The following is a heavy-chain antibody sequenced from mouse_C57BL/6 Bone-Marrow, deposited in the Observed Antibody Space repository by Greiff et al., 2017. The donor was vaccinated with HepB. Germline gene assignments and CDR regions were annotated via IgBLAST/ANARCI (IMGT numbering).Heavy chain of an antibody. J-gene: IGHJ4*01. D-gene: IGHD1-1*01. CDR1: GFTFTDYY. CDR2: IRNKANGYTT. Sequence: EVMLVESGGGLVQPGGSLSLSCAASGFTFTDYYMSWVRQPPGKALEWLGFIRNKANGYTTEYSASVKGRFTISRDNSQSILYLQMNALRAEDSATYYCARYSITTVYYYAMDYWGQGTSVTVSS. V-gene: IGHV7-3*01. CDR3: ARYSITTVYYYAMDY.